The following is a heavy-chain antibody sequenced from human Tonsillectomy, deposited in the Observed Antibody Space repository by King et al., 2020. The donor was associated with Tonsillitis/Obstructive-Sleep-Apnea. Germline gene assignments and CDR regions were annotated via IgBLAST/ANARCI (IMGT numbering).Heavy chain of an antibody. CDR2: ISYDGSNK. Sequence: VQLVESGGGVVQPGRSLRLSCAASGFTFSSYTMHWVRQAPGKGLEWVAVISYDGSNKYYTDSVKGRFTISRDNSKNTLYLQMDSLRPEDTAVYYCARDGVGIRSGWPPSDMDVWGQGTTVTVSS. CDR3: ARDGVGIRSGWPPSDMDV. D-gene: IGHD6-19*01. CDR1: GFTFSSYT. V-gene: IGHV3-30*04. J-gene: IGHJ6*02.